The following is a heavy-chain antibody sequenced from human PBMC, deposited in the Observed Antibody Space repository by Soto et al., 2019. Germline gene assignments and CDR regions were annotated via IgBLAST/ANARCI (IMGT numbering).Heavy chain of an antibody. J-gene: IGHJ4*02. V-gene: IGHV3-74*01. CDR1: GFTFSSYW. CDR3: ARDSLNTYSSRSFDY. CDR2: INSDGSST. Sequence: GGSLRLSCAASGFTFSSYWMHWVRQAPGKGLVWVSRINSDGSSTSYADSVKGRFTISRDNAKNTLYLQMNSLRAEDTAVYYCARDSLNTYSSRSFDYWGQGTLVTVSS. D-gene: IGHD6-19*01.